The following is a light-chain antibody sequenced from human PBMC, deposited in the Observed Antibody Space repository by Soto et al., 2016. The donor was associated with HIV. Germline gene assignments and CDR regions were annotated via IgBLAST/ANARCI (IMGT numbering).Light chain of an antibody. CDR1: QRISTY. CDR3: QQSYNTPRS. J-gene: IGKJ1*01. Sequence: DIQMTQSPSSLSASVGDRVTITCRTSQRISTYLNWYQQKPGKAPNLLIYAASNLQSGVPSRFSGSGSGTDFTLVISSLQPEDFATYYCQQSYNTPRSFGQGTMVEIK. CDR2: AAS. V-gene: IGKV1-39*01.